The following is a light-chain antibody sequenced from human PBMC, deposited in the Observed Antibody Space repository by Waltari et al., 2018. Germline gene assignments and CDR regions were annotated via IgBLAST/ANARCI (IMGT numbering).Light chain of an antibody. Sequence: EIVMTQSPATLSVSPGERATLSCRASQSVSSNLAWYQQKPGQAPRLLIYGASTRATGIPVRFSGSGSGTEFTLTISSLQAEDVAVYYCQQYNNPPAFTFGPGTKVDIK. CDR1: QSVSSN. J-gene: IGKJ3*01. V-gene: IGKV3-15*01. CDR2: GAS. CDR3: QQYNNPPAFT.